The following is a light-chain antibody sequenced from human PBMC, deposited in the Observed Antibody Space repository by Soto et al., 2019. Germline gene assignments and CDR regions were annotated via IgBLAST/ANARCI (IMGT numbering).Light chain of an antibody. CDR2: GNN. V-gene: IGLV1-40*01. CDR1: SSNIGSNY. Sequence: QSVLTQPPSVSAAPGQRVTISCSGSSSNIGSNYVSWYQQLPGTAPKLLIYGNNNRPSGVPDRFSASRSGATASLAITGLQAEDEADYYCQSYDISLSGSVVFGGGTKLTVL. J-gene: IGLJ2*01. CDR3: QSYDISLSGSVV.